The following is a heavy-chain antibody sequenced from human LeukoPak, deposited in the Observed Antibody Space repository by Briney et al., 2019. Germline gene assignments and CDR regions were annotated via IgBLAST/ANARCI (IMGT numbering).Heavy chain of an antibody. CDR3: ARQDIAARPPEGY. CDR1: GHRFTNHW. V-gene: IGHV5-51*01. J-gene: IGHJ4*02. D-gene: IGHD6-6*01. Sequence: GESLKISCEVSGHRFTNHWIGWVRQMPGKGLEWMGIIYPGDSDTRYSLSFQGQVTFSADKSISTAYLQWSSLKASDTAMYYCARQDIAARPPEGYWGQGTLVIVSS. CDR2: IYPGDSDT.